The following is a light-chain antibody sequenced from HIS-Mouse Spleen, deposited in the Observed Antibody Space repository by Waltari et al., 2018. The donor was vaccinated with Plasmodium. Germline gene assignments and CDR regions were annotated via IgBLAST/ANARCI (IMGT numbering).Light chain of an antibody. CDR1: QGISSY. CDR3: QQYYSFPWT. J-gene: IGKJ1*01. Sequence: AIWMTQSPSLLTASTGHRVTISCRISQGISSYLDWYQQKPWKAPELLIYAASTFKSGVPSRFSGSGSGTDFTLTISCLQSEDFATYYCQQYYSFPWTFGQGTKVEIK. V-gene: IGKV1D-8*02. CDR2: AAS.